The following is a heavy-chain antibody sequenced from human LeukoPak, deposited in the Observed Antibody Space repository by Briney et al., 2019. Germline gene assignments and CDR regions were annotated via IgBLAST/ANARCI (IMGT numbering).Heavy chain of an antibody. V-gene: IGHV3-74*01. CDR3: VGFNYGDYPGVY. CDR2: INSDGSIT. Sequence: GGSLRLSCAASGFTFSTYWMHWVRQAPGKGLVWVSRINSDGSITSYADSVKGRFTISRDNAKKTLYLQMNSLRAEDTAVYYCVGFNYGDYPGVYWGQGTLVTVSS. D-gene: IGHD4-17*01. CDR1: GFTFSTYW. J-gene: IGHJ4*02.